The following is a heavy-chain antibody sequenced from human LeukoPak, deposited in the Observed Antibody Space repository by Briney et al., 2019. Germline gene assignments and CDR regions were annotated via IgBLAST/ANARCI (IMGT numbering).Heavy chain of an antibody. V-gene: IGHV1-8*03. D-gene: IGHD6-19*01. CDR1: GYTFTSYD. J-gene: IGHJ3*02. CDR2: MNPNSGNT. Sequence: ASVKVSCKASGYTFTSYDINWVRQATGQGLEWMGWMNPNSGNTGYAQKFQGRVTITADKSTSTAYMELSSLRSEDTAVYYCARDGRVAVAGTGAFDIWGQGTMVTVSS. CDR3: ARDGRVAVAGTGAFDI.